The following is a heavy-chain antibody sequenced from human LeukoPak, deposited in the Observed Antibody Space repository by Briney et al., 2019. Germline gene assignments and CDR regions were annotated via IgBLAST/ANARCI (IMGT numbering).Heavy chain of an antibody. J-gene: IGHJ6*02. CDR2: ISSSSSTI. V-gene: IGHV3-48*01. Sequence: GGSLRLSCAASGFTFSSYSMNWVRQAPGKGLEWVSYISSSSSTIYYADSVKGRFTISRDNAKNSLYLQMNSLRAEGTAVYYCARDFSQLVAGITYFYGMDVWGQGTTVTVSS. CDR1: GFTFSSYS. CDR3: ARDFSQLVAGITYFYGMDV. D-gene: IGHD6-19*01.